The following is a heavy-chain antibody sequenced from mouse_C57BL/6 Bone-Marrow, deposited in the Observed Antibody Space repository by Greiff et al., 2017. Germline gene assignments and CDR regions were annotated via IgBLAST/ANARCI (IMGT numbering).Heavy chain of an antibody. Sequence: QVQLQQPGAELVKPGASVKLSCKASGYTFTSYWMHWVKQRPGQGLEWIGKIHPNSGSTNYNEKFKSKATLTVDKSSSTAYMQLSSLTSEDSAVYYCARGGLLRYFDVWGTGTTVTVSS. CDR2: IHPNSGST. D-gene: IGHD2-3*01. V-gene: IGHV1-64*01. CDR3: ARGGLLRYFDV. J-gene: IGHJ1*03. CDR1: GYTFTSYW.